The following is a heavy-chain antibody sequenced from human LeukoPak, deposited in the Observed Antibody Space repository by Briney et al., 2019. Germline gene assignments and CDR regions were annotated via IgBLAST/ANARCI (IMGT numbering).Heavy chain of an antibody. D-gene: IGHD6-13*01. CDR3: AAQAAGTGLIDY. CDR2: IYHSGST. CDR1: GGSISSGGYS. Sequence: KSSETLSLACAVSGGSISSGGYSWSWIRQPPGKGLEWIGYIYHSGSTYYNPSLKSRVTISVDRSKNQFSLKLSSVTAADTAVYYCAAQAAGTGLIDYWGQGTLVTVSS. J-gene: IGHJ4*02. V-gene: IGHV4-30-2*01.